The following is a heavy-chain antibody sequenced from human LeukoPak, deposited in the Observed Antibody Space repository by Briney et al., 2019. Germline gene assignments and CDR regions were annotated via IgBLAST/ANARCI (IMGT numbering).Heavy chain of an antibody. CDR3: ARANSYGFDY. J-gene: IGHJ4*02. Sequence: SETLSLTCTVSGASISSTPSYWGWIRQPPGKGLEWIGYIYYSGSTYYNPSLKSRVTISVDTSTNQFSLKLSSVTAADTAVYYCARANSYGFDYWGQGTLVTVSS. CDR1: GASISSTPSY. V-gene: IGHV4-30-4*08. D-gene: IGHD5-18*01. CDR2: IYYSGST.